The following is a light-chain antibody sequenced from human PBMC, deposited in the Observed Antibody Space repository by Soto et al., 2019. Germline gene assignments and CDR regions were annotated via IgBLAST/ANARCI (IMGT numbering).Light chain of an antibody. Sequence: DIQMTQSPSSLSASVGDRVTITCRASQSISSYLNWYHQKPGKAPKLLIYAASSLQSGVPSRFSGSGSGTDFTLTISSLQPEDFATYYCQQNYSTPPITFGQGTRLEIK. CDR2: AAS. CDR3: QQNYSTPPIT. CDR1: QSISSY. J-gene: IGKJ5*01. V-gene: IGKV1-39*01.